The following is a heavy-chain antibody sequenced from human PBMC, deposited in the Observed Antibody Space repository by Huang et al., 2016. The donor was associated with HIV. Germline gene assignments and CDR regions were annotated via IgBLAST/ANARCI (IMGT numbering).Heavy chain of an antibody. CDR3: ARGLGRTRRFDY. D-gene: IGHD2-2*01. V-gene: IGHV1-8*01. J-gene: IGHJ4*02. Sequence: QVQLVQSGAEVRKPGASVKVSCKASGYTFSNCDINWVRQASGQGLEWMGWMNPNSGNTGYAQKFKGRVAMTRNTSMTTAYMELRSLRSDDTAVYFCARGLGRTRRFDYWGQGALVNVYS. CDR2: MNPNSGNT. CDR1: GYTFSNCD.